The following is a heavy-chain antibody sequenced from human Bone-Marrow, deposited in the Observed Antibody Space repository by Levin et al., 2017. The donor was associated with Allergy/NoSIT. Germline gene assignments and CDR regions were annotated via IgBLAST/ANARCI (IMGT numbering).Heavy chain of an antibody. Sequence: LSLTCAASGFTFSSYGMHWVRQAPGKGLEWVAVIWYDGSNKYYADSVKGRFTISRDNSKNTLYLQMNSLRAEDTAVYYCASGSVGDYYYYGMDVWGQGTTVTVSS. V-gene: IGHV3-33*01. CDR2: IWYDGSNK. CDR1: GFTFSSYG. CDR3: ASGSVGDYYYYGMDV. D-gene: IGHD1-14*01. J-gene: IGHJ6*02.